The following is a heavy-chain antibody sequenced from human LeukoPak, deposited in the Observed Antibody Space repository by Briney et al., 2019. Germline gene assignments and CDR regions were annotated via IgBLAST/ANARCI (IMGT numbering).Heavy chain of an antibody. D-gene: IGHD3-22*01. CDR1: GGSISSDY. CDR2: IYYIGST. V-gene: IGHV4-59*12. CDR3: ARGNYYDSSGLPFDY. Sequence: SETLSLTCTVSGGSISSDYWSWIRQPPGKGLEWIGYIYYIGSTNYNPSLKSRITISVDTSKSHFSLNLTSVTAADTAVYYCARGNYYDSSGLPFDYWGQGTLVTVS. J-gene: IGHJ4*02.